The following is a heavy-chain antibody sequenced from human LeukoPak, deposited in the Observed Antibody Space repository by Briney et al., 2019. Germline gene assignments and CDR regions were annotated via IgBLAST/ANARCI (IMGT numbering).Heavy chain of an antibody. D-gene: IGHD1-14*01. CDR2: IKSKTHGGTI. CDR3: TSSITPGIDY. V-gene: IGHV3-15*01. Sequence: PGGSLRLSCTASGFTFTNAWITWVRQAPGKGLEWVGRIKSKTHGGTIDYATPVKGRFTISRDDSKNTLYLQMNSLTSVDTAVYYCTSSITPGIDYWGQGTLVTVSS. J-gene: IGHJ4*02. CDR1: GFTFTNAW.